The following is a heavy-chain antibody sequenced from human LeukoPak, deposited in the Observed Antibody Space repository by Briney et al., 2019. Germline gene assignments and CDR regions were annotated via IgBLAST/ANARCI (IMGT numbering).Heavy chain of an antibody. CDR1: GFTFSSYW. CDR2: INSDGSST. V-gene: IGHV3-74*01. Sequence: PGGSLRLSCAASGFTFSSYWMHWVRQAPGKGLVWVSRINSDGSSTTYADSVKGRFTISRDNAKNTLYLQMNSLRAEDTAVYYCAKRSVVAGSSGWYFYFDYWGQGTLVTVSS. D-gene: IGHD6-19*01. J-gene: IGHJ4*02. CDR3: AKRSVVAGSSGWYFYFDY.